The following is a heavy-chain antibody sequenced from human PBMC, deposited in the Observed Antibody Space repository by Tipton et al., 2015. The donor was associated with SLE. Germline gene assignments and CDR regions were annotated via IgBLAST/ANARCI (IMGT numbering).Heavy chain of an antibody. Sequence: LRLSCAASGFSFSSYAMSWVRQGPGKGLEWIGNIYHTGTTYYIPSLKSRVTISIDTSKNNFSLKMTAVTAADTAVYYCARLSTDYADRSGYGYFDHWGQGTLVTVSS. CDR1: GFSFSSYA. CDR3: ARLSTDYADRSGYGYFDH. J-gene: IGHJ4*02. V-gene: IGHV4-38-2*01. CDR2: IYHTGTT. D-gene: IGHD3-22*01.